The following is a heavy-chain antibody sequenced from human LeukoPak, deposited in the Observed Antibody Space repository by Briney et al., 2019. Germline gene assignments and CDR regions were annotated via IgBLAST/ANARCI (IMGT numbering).Heavy chain of an antibody. Sequence: GGSLRLSCAASGFTFSTNDMSWVRQAPGKGLEWVSAISTLDGSTYYADSVKGRFTISRDNSKNTLYLQMTSLRAEDTAVYYGAKTSRPYSNYDSPFDYWGQGTLVTVSS. CDR3: AKTSRPYSNYDSPFDY. D-gene: IGHD5-12*01. CDR1: GFTFSTND. V-gene: IGHV3-23*01. CDR2: ISTLDGST. J-gene: IGHJ4*02.